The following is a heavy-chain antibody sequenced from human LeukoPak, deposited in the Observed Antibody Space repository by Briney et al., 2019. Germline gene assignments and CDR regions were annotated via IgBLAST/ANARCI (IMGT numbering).Heavy chain of an antibody. CDR2: IYYSGST. J-gene: IGHJ3*02. V-gene: IGHV4-38-2*01. CDR1: GFTFSNAW. CDR3: ARAYGSNAFDI. Sequence: PGGSLRLSCAASGFTFSNAWMSWVRQAPGKGLEWIGSIYYSGSTYYNPSLKSRVTISVDTSKNQFSLKLSSVTAADTAVYYRARAYGSNAFDIWGQGTMVTVSS. D-gene: IGHD3-10*01.